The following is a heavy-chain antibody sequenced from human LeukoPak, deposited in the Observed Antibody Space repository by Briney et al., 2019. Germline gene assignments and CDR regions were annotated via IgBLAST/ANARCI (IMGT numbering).Heavy chain of an antibody. CDR1: GGSIGSRNW. V-gene: IGHV4-4*02. J-gene: IGHJ3*01. D-gene: IGHD4-23*01. Sequence: SETLSLTCAVSGGSIGSRNWWSWVRRPPGKGLQWIGEIYQSGSSIYNPSLRSRVTMSVDKSKDQLSLKLSSVTAADTAVYYCARDMSTRVTPISYAFDVWGQGTMVTVSS. CDR3: ARDMSTRVTPISYAFDV. CDR2: IYQSGSS.